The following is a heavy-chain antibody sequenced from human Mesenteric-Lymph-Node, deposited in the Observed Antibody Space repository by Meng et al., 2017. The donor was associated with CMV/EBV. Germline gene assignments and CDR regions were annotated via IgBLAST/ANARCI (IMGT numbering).Heavy chain of an antibody. D-gene: IGHD3-3*01. CDR2: IYPGGYNT. V-gene: IGHV5-51*01. Sequence: GESLKISCKGSGYSFTSYWIGWVRQMPGKGLEWVGIIYPGGYNTRYSPSFQGQVTISADKSNSTAYLQWSSLKAPDTAMYYCARAYYDFALDAFDIWGQGTMVTVSS. J-gene: IGHJ3*02. CDR3: ARAYYDFALDAFDI. CDR1: GYSFTSYW.